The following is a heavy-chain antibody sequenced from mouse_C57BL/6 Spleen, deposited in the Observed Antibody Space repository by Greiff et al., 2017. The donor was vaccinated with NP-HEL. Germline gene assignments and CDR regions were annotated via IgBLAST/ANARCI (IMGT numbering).Heavy chain of an antibody. Sequence: QVQLKQPGAELVKPGASVKLSCKASGYTFTSYWMHWVTQRPGRGLEWIGRIDPNSGGTKYNEKFKSKATLTVDKPSSTAYMQLSSLTTEDSAVYYGARWDEYDGYYYAMDYWGQGTSVTVSS. CDR3: ARWDEYDGYYYAMDY. D-gene: IGHD2-4*01. CDR1: GYTFTSYW. J-gene: IGHJ4*01. CDR2: IDPNSGGT. V-gene: IGHV1-72*01.